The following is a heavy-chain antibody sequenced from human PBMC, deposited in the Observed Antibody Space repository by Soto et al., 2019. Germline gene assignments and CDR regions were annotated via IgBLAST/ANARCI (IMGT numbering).Heavy chain of an antibody. V-gene: IGHV4-31*03. CDR2: IYYSGST. Sequence: SETLSLTCTVSCASISSGGYYWSWIRQHPGKGLEWIANIYYSGSTYYNPSLKSRVTISIDTPKSQFSLKLSSVTAADTAVYYCAKAQAWELLFDFWGQGTLVTGSS. D-gene: IGHD1-26*01. J-gene: IGHJ4*02. CDR1: CASISSGGYY. CDR3: AKAQAWELLFDF.